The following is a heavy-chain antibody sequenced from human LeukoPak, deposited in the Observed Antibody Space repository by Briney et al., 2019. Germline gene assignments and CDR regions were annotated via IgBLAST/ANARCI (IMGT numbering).Heavy chain of an antibody. J-gene: IGHJ2*01. CDR3: ARVASAAGPTGYFDL. V-gene: IGHV3-64*01. D-gene: IGHD6-13*01. CDR1: GFTFSSYA. CDR2: ISSNGGST. Sequence: GGSLRLSCAASGFTFSSYAMHWVRQAPGKGLEYVSAISSNGGSTYYANSVKGRFTISRDNSKNTLYLQMGSLRAEDMAVYYCARVASAAGPTGYFDLWGRGTLVTVSS.